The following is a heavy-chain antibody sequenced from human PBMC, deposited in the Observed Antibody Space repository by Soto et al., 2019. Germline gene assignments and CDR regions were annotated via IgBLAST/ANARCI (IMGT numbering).Heavy chain of an antibody. V-gene: IGHV3-30*18. J-gene: IGHJ4*02. D-gene: IGHD2-15*01. Sequence: QVQLVESGGGVVQPGRSLRLSCAGSGFSFSSYGMHWVRQAPGKGLEWLAVISSDGTKIYYGDSVKGRLTISRDNSKHMLALELNSLRAEDTAVYFCAKDRSSKWYGGGGHWGPGTLVTVSS. CDR3: AKDRSSKWYGGGGH. CDR2: ISSDGTKI. CDR1: GFSFSSYG.